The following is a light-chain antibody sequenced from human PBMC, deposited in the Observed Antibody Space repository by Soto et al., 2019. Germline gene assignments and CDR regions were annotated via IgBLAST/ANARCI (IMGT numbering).Light chain of an antibody. J-gene: IGKJ4*01. CDR1: QKGRSN. Sequence: VMTQSPATLSVYPGERATLSCRASQKGRSNLAWYQQKPGQAPRLLIYGASTRATGIPARFSGSGSGTEFTLTITSLQSEDFAVYYCQQYNNWAFGGGTKVEIK. V-gene: IGKV3-15*01. CDR2: GAS. CDR3: QQYNNWA.